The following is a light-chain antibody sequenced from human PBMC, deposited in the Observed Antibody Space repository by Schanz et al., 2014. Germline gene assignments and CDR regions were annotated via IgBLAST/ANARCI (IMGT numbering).Light chain of an antibody. CDR1: SSDVGSYKL. Sequence: QSALTQPASVSGSPGQSVTISCTGISSDVGSYKLVSWYQQHPGKAPKLMIYEATKRPSGVSDRFSGSKSGNTASLTVSGLQAEDEADYYCSSYAGNNIWVFGGGTKLTVL. CDR2: EAT. CDR3: SSYAGNNIWV. J-gene: IGLJ3*02. V-gene: IGLV2-14*02.